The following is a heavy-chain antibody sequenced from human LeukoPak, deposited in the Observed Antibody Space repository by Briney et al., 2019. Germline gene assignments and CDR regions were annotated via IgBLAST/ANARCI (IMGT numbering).Heavy chain of an antibody. Sequence: SETLSLTCTVSGGSISGGKDFWAWIRQPPGKGLEWIGSIYYSGSTYYNPCLKSRATISVDTSKSEFSLNLHSVTAADTAVYFCARRGIAYSSSFFDSWGQGTLVTVSS. J-gene: IGHJ4*02. D-gene: IGHD6-13*01. CDR2: IYYSGST. CDR3: ARRGIAYSSSFFDS. V-gene: IGHV4-39*01. CDR1: GGSISGGKDF.